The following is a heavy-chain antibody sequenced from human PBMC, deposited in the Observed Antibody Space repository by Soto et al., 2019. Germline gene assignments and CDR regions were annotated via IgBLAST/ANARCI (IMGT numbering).Heavy chain of an antibody. J-gene: IGHJ4*02. Sequence: EVQLLESGGGLVQPGGSLRLSCAASGFTFSSCAMTWVRQAPGKGLEWISGISGTGGSTFYADSVKGRFTISRDNSKNTLFLQLNSLTAADTAVYYCAKAPMSLEPTSYWGQRTLVTVSS. CDR2: ISGTGGST. D-gene: IGHD3-10*02. CDR1: GFTFSSCA. CDR3: AKAPMSLEPTSY. V-gene: IGHV3-23*01.